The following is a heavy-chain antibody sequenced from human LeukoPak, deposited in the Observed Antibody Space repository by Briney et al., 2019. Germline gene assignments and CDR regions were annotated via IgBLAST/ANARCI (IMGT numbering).Heavy chain of an antibody. V-gene: IGHV3-30*04. CDR3: ARGNPLDV. Sequence: GGSLRLSCAASGFTFSTYAMHWVRQAPGKGLEWVTLISYDGRNNYYADSVKGRFTISRGNSKNALYLQMNSLRAEDTAMYYCARGNPLDVWGQGTTVTVSS. J-gene: IGHJ6*02. CDR1: GFTFSTYA. CDR2: ISYDGRNN.